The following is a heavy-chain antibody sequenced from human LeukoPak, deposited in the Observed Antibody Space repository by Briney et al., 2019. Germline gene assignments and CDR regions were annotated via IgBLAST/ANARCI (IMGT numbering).Heavy chain of an antibody. J-gene: IGHJ3*02. Sequence: SETLSLTCAVYGGSFSGYYWSWIRQPAGKGLEWIGRIYTSGSTNYNPSLKSRVTISVDTSKNQFSLKLSSVTAADTAVYYCARAFDDAFDIWGQGAMVTVSS. V-gene: IGHV4-59*10. CDR2: IYTSGST. CDR1: GGSFSGYY. CDR3: ARAFDDAFDI. D-gene: IGHD3-9*01.